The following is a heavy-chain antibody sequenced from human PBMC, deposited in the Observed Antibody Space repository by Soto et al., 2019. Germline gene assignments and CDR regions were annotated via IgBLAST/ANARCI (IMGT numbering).Heavy chain of an antibody. CDR1: GCSISSYY. V-gene: IGHV4-59*01. CDR2: IYYSGST. CDR3: ARNDILTGYCHFDY. Sequence: SETLSLTCTVSGCSISSYYWSWIRQPPVKGLDWIGYIYYSGSTNYNPSLKSRVTISVDTSKNQFSLKLSSVTAADTAVYYCARNDILTGYCHFDYWGQGTLGTVSS. J-gene: IGHJ4*02. D-gene: IGHD3-9*01.